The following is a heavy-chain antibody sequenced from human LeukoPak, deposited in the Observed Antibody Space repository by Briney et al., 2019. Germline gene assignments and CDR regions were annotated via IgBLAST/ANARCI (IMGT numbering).Heavy chain of an antibody. Sequence: PGGSLRLSCAASGFTFSSYRMNWVRQAPGKGLDWVSSISSSHNNIYYADSVKGRFSISRDNAKNSLFLQMNSLRAEDTAVYYCARGNDGGYYFDYWGQGTLVTVSS. V-gene: IGHV3-21*04. CDR3: ARGNDGGYYFDY. D-gene: IGHD3-10*01. J-gene: IGHJ4*02. CDR2: ISSSHNNI. CDR1: GFTFSSYR.